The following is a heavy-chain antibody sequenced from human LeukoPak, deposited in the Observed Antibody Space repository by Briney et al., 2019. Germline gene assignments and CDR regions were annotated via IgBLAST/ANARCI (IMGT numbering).Heavy chain of an antibody. CDR2: ISYDGSNK. CDR3: AEDFHDGFDY. D-gene: IGHD1-1*01. CDR1: GFTFSSYG. J-gene: IGHJ4*02. Sequence: PGRSLRLSCAASGFTFSSYGMHWVRQAPGKGLEWVAVISYDGSNKYYADSVKGRFTISRDNSKNTLYLQMNSLRAEDTAVYYCAEDFHDGFDYWGQGTLVTVSS. V-gene: IGHV3-30*18.